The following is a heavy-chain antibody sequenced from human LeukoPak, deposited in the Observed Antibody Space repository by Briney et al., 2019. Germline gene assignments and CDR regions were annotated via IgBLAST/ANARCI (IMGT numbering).Heavy chain of an antibody. D-gene: IGHD3-10*01. Sequence: ASVKVSCKASGYTFTDYYMHWVRQAHGQGLEWMGWINPKSGGTNYAQQFQGRVTMTRDTSISTAYMELSRLRSDDTAMYYCARDKLRYFDYWGQGTLVTVSS. CDR1: GYTFTDYY. V-gene: IGHV1-2*02. J-gene: IGHJ4*02. CDR3: ARDKLRYFDY. CDR2: INPKSGGT.